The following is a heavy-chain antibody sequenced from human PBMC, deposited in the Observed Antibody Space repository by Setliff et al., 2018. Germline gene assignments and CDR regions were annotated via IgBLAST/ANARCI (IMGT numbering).Heavy chain of an antibody. CDR3: ANHNPARRALNGTHCSPYDY. V-gene: IGHV3-23*01. J-gene: IGHJ4*02. CDR1: GFTFSTYS. Sequence: SLRLSCAASGFTFSTYSMSWVRQAPGKGLEWVSAISGDSVYIYYADSVKGRFTISRDNSKNTLYLQMRSLRAEDTAIYYCANHNPARRALNGTHCSPYDYWGQGTLVTVS. CDR2: ISGDSVYI. D-gene: IGHD3-9*01.